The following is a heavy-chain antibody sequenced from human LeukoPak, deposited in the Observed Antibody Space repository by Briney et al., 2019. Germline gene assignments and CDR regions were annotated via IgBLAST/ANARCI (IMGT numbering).Heavy chain of an antibody. V-gene: IGHV3-30-3*01. D-gene: IGHD2-15*01. J-gene: IGHJ3*02. Sequence: PGGSLRLSCAASGFTFSSYAMHWVRQAPGKGLEWVAVISYDGSNKYYADSVKGRFTISRDNSKNTLYLQMNSLRAEDTAVYYCAKDYVGSLADAFDIWGQGTMVSVSS. CDR2: ISYDGSNK. CDR3: AKDYVGSLADAFDI. CDR1: GFTFSSYA.